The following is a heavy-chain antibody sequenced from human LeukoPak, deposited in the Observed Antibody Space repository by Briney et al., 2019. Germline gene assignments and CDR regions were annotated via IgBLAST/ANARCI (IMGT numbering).Heavy chain of an antibody. CDR2: ISGSAGST. D-gene: IGHD4-17*01. J-gene: IGHJ5*02. CDR1: GFTFSSYA. V-gene: IGHV3-23*01. Sequence: GGSLRLSCAASGFTFSSYAMSWVRQAPGKGLEWVSAISGSAGSTYYADSVKGRFTISRDNSKNTLYLQMNSLRAEDTAVYYCAKGLLRGNWFDPWGQGTLVTVSS. CDR3: AKGLLRGNWFDP.